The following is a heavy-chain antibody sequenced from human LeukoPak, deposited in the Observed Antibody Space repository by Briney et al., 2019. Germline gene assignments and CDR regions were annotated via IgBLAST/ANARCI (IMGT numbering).Heavy chain of an antibody. CDR3: ARDPRDGYKGVWQYFDL. J-gene: IGHJ2*01. D-gene: IGHD5-24*01. V-gene: IGHV3-23*01. CDR1: GFTLRNYA. CDR2: NSGSGEKT. Sequence: GGSLRLSCAASGFTLRNYAMSWVRQAPGEGLEWVSGNSGSGEKTFYADSVKGRFTISRDNSKNTLYLQLNSLRGEDTAVYYCARDPRDGYKGVWQYFDLWGRGTVVTVSS.